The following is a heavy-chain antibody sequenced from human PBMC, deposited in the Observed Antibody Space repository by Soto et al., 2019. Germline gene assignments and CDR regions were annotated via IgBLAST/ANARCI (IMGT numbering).Heavy chain of an antibody. V-gene: IGHV3-7*01. D-gene: IGHD2-2*01. CDR3: ARGCGRASCLYYFDS. CDR1: GFTFSSYW. Sequence: EVQLVESGGGLVQPGGSLRLSCAASGFTFSSYWMSWVRQAPGKGLERVATIRQDGSESHYADSVEGRFTICRDNGKNAPSLQINSLRSEDTTVCHCARGCGRASCLYYFDSWGRGTLVTDSS. CDR2: IRQDGSES. J-gene: IGHJ4*02.